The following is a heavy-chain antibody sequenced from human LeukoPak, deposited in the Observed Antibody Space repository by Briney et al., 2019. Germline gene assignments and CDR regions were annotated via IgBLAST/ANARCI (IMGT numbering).Heavy chain of an antibody. Sequence: PGGSLRLSCAASGFTFSSYSMDWVRQAPGKGLEWVSSISSSSSYIYYADSVKGRFTISRDNAKNSLYLQMNSLRAEDTAVYYCATYCGGACGVDYWGQGTLVTVSS. V-gene: IGHV3-21*01. J-gene: IGHJ4*02. D-gene: IGHD2-21*02. CDR1: GFTFSSYS. CDR2: ISSSSSYI. CDR3: ATYCGGACGVDY.